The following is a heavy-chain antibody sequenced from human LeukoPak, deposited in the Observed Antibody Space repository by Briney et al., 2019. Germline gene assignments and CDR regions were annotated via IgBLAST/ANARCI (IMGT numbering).Heavy chain of an antibody. Sequence: GGSLRLSCAASGFTFSSYAMSWVSQAPGKGLEWVSAISGSGGSTYYADSVKGRFTISRDNSKNTLYLQMNSLRAEDTAVYYCAKEGDYDFWSGSSFDYWGQGTLVTVSS. CDR3: AKEGDYDFWSGSSFDY. V-gene: IGHV3-23*01. D-gene: IGHD3-3*01. CDR1: GFTFSSYA. CDR2: ISGSGGST. J-gene: IGHJ4*02.